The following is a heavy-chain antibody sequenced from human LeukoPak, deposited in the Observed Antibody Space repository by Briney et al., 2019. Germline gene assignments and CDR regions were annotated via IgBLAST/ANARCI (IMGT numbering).Heavy chain of an antibody. D-gene: IGHD3-10*01. Sequence: PSETLSLTCAVYGGSFSGYYWSWIRQPPGKGLEWIGEINHSGSTNYNLSLKSRVTISVDTSKNQFSLRLSSVTAADTAVYYCARDKGRITMVRGVFDYWGQGTLVTVSS. CDR1: GGSFSGYY. J-gene: IGHJ4*02. CDR3: ARDKGRITMVRGVFDY. CDR2: INHSGST. V-gene: IGHV4-34*01.